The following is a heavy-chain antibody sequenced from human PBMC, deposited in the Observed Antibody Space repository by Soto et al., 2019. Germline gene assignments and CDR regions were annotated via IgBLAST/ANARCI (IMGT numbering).Heavy chain of an antibody. CDR2: ISYSGST. V-gene: IGHV4-39*01. Sequence: ASETLSLTCTVSGGSISSDSYYWGWIRQSPEKGLEWIASISYSGSTYYNPTLKSRLIISVDTSKSQFSLKLSSVTAADTAVYYCARHRDYDILTNYRKYYFDYWGQRALVTVSS. J-gene: IGHJ4*02. CDR1: GGSISSDSYY. CDR3: ARHRDYDILTNYRKYYFDY. D-gene: IGHD3-9*01.